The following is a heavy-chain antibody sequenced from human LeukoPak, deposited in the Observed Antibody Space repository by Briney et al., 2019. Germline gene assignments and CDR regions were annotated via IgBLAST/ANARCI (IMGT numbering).Heavy chain of an antibody. CDR2: IIPIFGTA. J-gene: IGHJ5*02. CDR3: ARDRHYSSSSGKPGEFDP. CDR1: GGTFSSYA. Sequence: ASVKVSCKASGGTFSSYAISWVRQAPGQGLEWMGGIIPIFGTANYAQKLQGRVTMTTDTSTSTAYMELRSLRSDDTAVYYCARDRHYSSSSGKPGEFDPWDQGTLVTVSS. D-gene: IGHD6-6*01. V-gene: IGHV1-69*05.